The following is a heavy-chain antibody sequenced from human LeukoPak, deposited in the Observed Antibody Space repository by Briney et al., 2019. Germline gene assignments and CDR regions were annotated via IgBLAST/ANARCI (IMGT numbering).Heavy chain of an antibody. Sequence: SETLSLTCAVYGESFSGYYWSWIRQPPGKGLEWIGEINHSGSANYNTSLKSRVTISVDTTKNQFSLKLSSVTAADTAVYYCARGIRITMMVVVISNWFDPWGQGTLVTVSS. V-gene: IGHV4-34*01. CDR2: INHSGSA. CDR3: ARGIRITMMVVVISNWFDP. D-gene: IGHD3-22*01. CDR1: GESFSGYY. J-gene: IGHJ5*02.